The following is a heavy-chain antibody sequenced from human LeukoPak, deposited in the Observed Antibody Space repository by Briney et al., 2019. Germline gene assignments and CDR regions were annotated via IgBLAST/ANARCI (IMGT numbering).Heavy chain of an antibody. CDR3: ARDAGRLPTSPTDS. CDR2: VSGSGATT. CDR1: GFTFSNYA. V-gene: IGHV3-23*01. Sequence: GGSLRLSCAASGFTFSNYAMRWVRQDPGKGLAWVLTVSGSGATTYYADSVKGRFTISRDNSKNTLYLQMSSLRVDDTAVYYCARDAGRLPTSPTDSWGQGSLVTVSS. J-gene: IGHJ4*02. D-gene: IGHD2-15*01.